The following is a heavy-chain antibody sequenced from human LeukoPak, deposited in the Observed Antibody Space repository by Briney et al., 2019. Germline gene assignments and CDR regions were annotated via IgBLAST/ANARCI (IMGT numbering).Heavy chain of an antibody. J-gene: IGHJ6*02. CDR2: IEHTGST. V-gene: IGHV4-4*02. D-gene: IGHD3-22*01. CDR1: GGSITTIHW. CDR3: ARVGAWDSSGYYHGDYAMDV. Sequence: RTSDTLSLTCAVSGGSITTIHWWSWVRQAPGKGVEWIGEIEHTGSTNYNPSLKSRVTILVDKSKNQFSLKLNSVTAADTAVYYCARVGAWDSSGYYHGDYAMDVWGRGTTVTVSS.